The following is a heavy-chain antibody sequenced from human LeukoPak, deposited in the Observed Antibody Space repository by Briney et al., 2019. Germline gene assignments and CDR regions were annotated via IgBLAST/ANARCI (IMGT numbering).Heavy chain of an antibody. V-gene: IGHV4-59*03. J-gene: IGHJ4*02. CDR1: GGYISGFY. Sequence: SETLSLTCTVSGGYISGFYWSWIRQPPEKGLEWIGYVHYSGSTNYNPSLKSRVIISVGSSKNQFSLKLSSVTAADTAVYYCATYYSDSSAYVHYLDSWGRGTLVTVSS. CDR2: VHYSGST. CDR3: ATYYSDSSAYVHYLDS. D-gene: IGHD3-22*01.